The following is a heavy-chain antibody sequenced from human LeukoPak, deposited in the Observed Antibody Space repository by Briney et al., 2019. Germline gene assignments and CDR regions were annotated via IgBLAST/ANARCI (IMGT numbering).Heavy chain of an antibody. V-gene: IGHV3-23*01. D-gene: IGHD4-17*01. CDR2: ISVRGGST. CDR3: ARDPYGDYVFDY. J-gene: IGHJ4*02. Sequence: GGSLRLSCAASGFTFSSYAMSCVRQAPEKGLEWVSGISVRGGSTYYADSVKGRFTISRDNSKNTLYLQMNSLRAEDTAVYYCARDPYGDYVFDYWGQGTLVTVSS. CDR1: GFTFSSYA.